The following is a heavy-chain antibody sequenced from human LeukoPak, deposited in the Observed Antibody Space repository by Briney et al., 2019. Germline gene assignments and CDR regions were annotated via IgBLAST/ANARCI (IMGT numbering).Heavy chain of an antibody. CDR3: AKDGGRGSGWFPFDF. J-gene: IGHJ4*02. Sequence: GGSLRLSCAASGFTFSSYAMNWVRQAPGKGLEWVSVISGSGGSTYYADSVKGRFTISRDHSKNTLYLQMNSLRAEDTAVYYCAKDGGRGSGWFPFDFWGQGTLVTVSS. V-gene: IGHV3-23*01. D-gene: IGHD6-19*01. CDR2: ISGSGGST. CDR1: GFTFSSYA.